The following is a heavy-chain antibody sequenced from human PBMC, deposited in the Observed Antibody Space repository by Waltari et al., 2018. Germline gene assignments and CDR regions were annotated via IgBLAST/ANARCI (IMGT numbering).Heavy chain of an antibody. CDR1: GYSFTSYW. CDR3: ARRKGVVAATRDAFDI. CDR2: IYPGDAVT. J-gene: IGHJ3*02. D-gene: IGHD2-15*01. Sequence: EVQLVQSGAEVKKPGESLKISCKGSGYSFTSYWIGWVRQMPGKGLEWMGIIYPGDAVTRYSPSFQGQVTMSAAKSSSTAYLQWSSLKASDTAMYYCARRKGVVAATRDAFDIWGQGTMVTVSS. V-gene: IGHV5-51*01.